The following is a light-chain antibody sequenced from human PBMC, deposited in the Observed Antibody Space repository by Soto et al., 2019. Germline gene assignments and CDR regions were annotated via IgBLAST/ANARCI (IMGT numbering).Light chain of an antibody. CDR3: QQYGSSPKYT. Sequence: EIVLTQSPGTLSLSPGERATLSCRASQSVSSSYLAWYQQKPGQAPRLLIYGASSRASGIPDRFSGSGSGTDFTLTINRLEPEDFAVYYFQQYGSSPKYTFGQGTKLEIK. CDR1: QSVSSSY. V-gene: IGKV3-20*01. J-gene: IGKJ2*01. CDR2: GAS.